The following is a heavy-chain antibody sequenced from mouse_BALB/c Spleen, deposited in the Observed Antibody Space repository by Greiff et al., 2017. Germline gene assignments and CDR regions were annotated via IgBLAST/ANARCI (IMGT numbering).Heavy chain of an antibody. CDR1: GYTFTSYW. V-gene: IGHV1S81*02. CDR2: INPSNGRT. D-gene: IGHD2-14*01. J-gene: IGHJ3*01. CDR3: ARGDYRYDGFAY. Sequence: QVQLQQPGAELVKPGASVKLSCKASGYTFTSYWMHWVKQRPGQGLEWIGEINPSNGRTNYNEKFKSKATLTVDKSSSTAYMQLSSLTSEDSAVYYCARGDYRYDGFAYWGQGTLVTVSA.